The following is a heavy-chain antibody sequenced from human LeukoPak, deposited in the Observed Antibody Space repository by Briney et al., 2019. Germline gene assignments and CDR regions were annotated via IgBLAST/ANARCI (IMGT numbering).Heavy chain of an antibody. CDR3: AKGLGKATITPLGY. D-gene: IGHD5-24*01. V-gene: IGHV3-23*01. CDR2: MSGSGGST. J-gene: IGHJ4*02. Sequence: GGSLRLSCAASGFTFSSYAMSWVRQAPGKGLEWVSNMSGSGGSTYYADSVKGRFTISRDNSKNTLYLQMDSLRAEDTAVYYCAKGLGKATITPLGYWGQGTLVIVSS. CDR1: GFTFSSYA.